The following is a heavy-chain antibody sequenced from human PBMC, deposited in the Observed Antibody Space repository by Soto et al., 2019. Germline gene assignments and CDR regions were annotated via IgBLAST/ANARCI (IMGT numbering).Heavy chain of an antibody. D-gene: IGHD6-13*01. V-gene: IGHV1-24*01. CDR1: GYTLTELS. CDR3: ATGRIAAAGYYFDY. Sequence: ASVKVSCKVSGYTLTELSMHWVRQAPGKGLEWMGGFDPEDGETIYAQKFQDRVTMTEDTSTDTAYMELSSLRSEDTAVYYCATGRIAAAGYYFDYWGQGTLVTVSS. J-gene: IGHJ4*02. CDR2: FDPEDGET.